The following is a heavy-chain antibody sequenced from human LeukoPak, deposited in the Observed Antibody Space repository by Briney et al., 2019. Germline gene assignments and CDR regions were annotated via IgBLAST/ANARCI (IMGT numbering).Heavy chain of an antibody. D-gene: IGHD3-16*01. CDR2: IYASGST. V-gene: IGHV4-61*02. CDR1: GGSISSGNYY. CDR3: AVYYVWGSYMRY. J-gene: IGHJ4*02. Sequence: PSETLSLTCTVSGGSISSGNYYWSWIRQPAGKGLEWIGRIYASGSTNYNPSLNSRVTMSLDTSKNQFSLKLSSVTAADTAVYYCAVYYVWGSYMRYWGQGTLVTVSS.